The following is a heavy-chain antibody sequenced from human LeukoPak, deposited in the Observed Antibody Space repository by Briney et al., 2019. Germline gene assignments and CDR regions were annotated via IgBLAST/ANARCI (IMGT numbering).Heavy chain of an antibody. CDR2: IKEDGSEK. CDR3: ATPMRFDY. V-gene: IGHV3-7*05. J-gene: IGHJ4*02. CDR1: GFTFSSYW. Sequence: PGGSLRLSCAASGFTFSSYWMSWVRQAPGKGLERVANIKEDGSEKYYVDSVKGRFTVFRDNAKKSLYLQMNSLRDEDTAVYYCATPMRFDYWGQGTLVTVSS.